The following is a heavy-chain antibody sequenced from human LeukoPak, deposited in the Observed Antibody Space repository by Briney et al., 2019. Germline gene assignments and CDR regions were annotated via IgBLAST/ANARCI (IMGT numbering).Heavy chain of an antibody. J-gene: IGHJ4*02. CDR2: IYYSGNT. V-gene: IGHV4-59*12. Sequence: KPSETLSLTCTVSGGSIRSYYWNWIRQPPGKGLEWIGYIYYSGNTNYNPSLKSRVTISVDTSKNQFSLKLSSVTAADTAVYYCARDNHSSGWYPPYFDYWGQGTLVTVSS. CDR3: ARDNHSSGWYPPYFDY. CDR1: GGSIRSYY. D-gene: IGHD6-19*01.